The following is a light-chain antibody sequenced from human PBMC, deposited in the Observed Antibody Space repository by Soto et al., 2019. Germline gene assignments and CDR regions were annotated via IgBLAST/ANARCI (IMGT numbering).Light chain of an antibody. CDR3: QQRSNWPRFT. Sequence: EIVLTQSPATLSWSPGERATLSCRASQSVSSYLAWYQQKPGQAPRLLIYDASNRATGIPARFSGSGSGTDFTLTISSLEPEDFAVYYCQQRSNWPRFTFGPGTKVDIK. J-gene: IGKJ3*01. CDR1: QSVSSY. V-gene: IGKV3-11*01. CDR2: DAS.